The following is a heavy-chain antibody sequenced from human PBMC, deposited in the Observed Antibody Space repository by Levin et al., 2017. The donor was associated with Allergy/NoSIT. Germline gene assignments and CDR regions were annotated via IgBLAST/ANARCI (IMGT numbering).Heavy chain of an antibody. J-gene: IGHJ1*01. CDR2: ISGSGGST. D-gene: IGHD6-19*01. CDR3: AKDPGYSSGWYIRGGEYFQH. CDR1: GFTFSSYA. Sequence: SLRLSCAASGFTFSSYAISWVRQAPGKGLEWVSAISGSGGSTYYADSVKGRFTISRDNSKNTLYLQMNSLRAEDTAVYYCAKDPGYSSGWYIRGGEYFQHWGQGTLVTVSS. V-gene: IGHV3-23*01.